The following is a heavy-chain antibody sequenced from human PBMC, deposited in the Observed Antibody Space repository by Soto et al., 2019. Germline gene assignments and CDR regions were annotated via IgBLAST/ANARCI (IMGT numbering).Heavy chain of an antibody. Sequence: SETLSLVCTVSGGSVNSVNYYWSWIRQPPGEGLEWIGNIYYSGTTNHNPSLKSRATISLDTSKNQVSLRLSSVTAADTAVYYCARDAEHCSGETCYRRFDPWGQGTLVTVSS. D-gene: IGHD2-15*01. V-gene: IGHV4-61*01. CDR2: IYYSGTT. CDR3: ARDAEHCSGETCYRRFDP. CDR1: GGSVNSVNYY. J-gene: IGHJ5*02.